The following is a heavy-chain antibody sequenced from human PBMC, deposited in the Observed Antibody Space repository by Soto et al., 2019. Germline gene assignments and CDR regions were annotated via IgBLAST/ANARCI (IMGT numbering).Heavy chain of an antibody. J-gene: IGHJ3*02. CDR1: GFTFSSYW. CDR2: IKQDGSEE. V-gene: IGHV3-7*01. CDR3: ARSMGWRDAFVI. Sequence: EVQLVESGGGLVQPGGSLRLSCGASGFTFSSYWMSWVRQAPGKGLEWVANIKQDGSEEYYVDAVKGRFTISRDNAKNSLFLQINSLRAEDTAVYYCARSMGWRDAFVIWGQGTMVTVSS. D-gene: IGHD6-19*01.